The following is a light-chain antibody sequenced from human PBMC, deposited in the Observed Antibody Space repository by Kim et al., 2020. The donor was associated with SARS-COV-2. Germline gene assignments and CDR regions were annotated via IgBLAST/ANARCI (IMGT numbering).Light chain of an antibody. CDR2: AAY. V-gene: IGKV1-39*01. J-gene: IGKJ2*01. CDR1: QSISIY. CDR3: QQSYSTPYT. Sequence: DIQMTQSPSSLSASVGDTVTITCRASQSISIYLNWYQHKPGKAPKLLMYAAYDLQSGVPSRFSGSGSGADFSLTISSLQSEDFATYYCQQSYSTPYTFGQGTKLEI.